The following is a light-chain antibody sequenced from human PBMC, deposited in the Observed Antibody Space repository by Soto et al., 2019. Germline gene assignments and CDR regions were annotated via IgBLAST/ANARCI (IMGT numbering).Light chain of an antibody. Sequence: IRVNKSSASVSVYKGDRVTXTCRASQGISSYLAWYQQKPGKAPKLLIYAASTLKSGVPSRFSASGSGTDFTLTISCLQSEDFAPYYCQQYYIYPLTFAGRAKVDI. CDR1: QGISSY. CDR3: QQYYIYPLT. J-gene: IGKJ4*01. V-gene: IGKV1-8*01. CDR2: AAS.